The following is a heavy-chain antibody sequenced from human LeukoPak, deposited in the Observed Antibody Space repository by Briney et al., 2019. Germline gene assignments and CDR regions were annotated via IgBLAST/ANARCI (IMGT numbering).Heavy chain of an antibody. CDR3: GVTGYCSRSPNV. CDR1: GFTVSSNY. Sequence: QPGGSLRLSCAASGFTVSSNYMSWVRQAPGKGLEWVSVIYSGGSTYYADSVKGRFPIARDNPKTTLYLQINSLRAEDTAVYYCGVTGYCSRSPNVWGEGRKVSVSS. V-gene: IGHV3-53*01. CDR2: IYSGGST. D-gene: IGHD6-13*01. J-gene: IGHJ3*01.